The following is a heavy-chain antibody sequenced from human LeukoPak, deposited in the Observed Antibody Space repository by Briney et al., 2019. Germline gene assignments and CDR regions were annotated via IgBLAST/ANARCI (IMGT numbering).Heavy chain of an antibody. CDR2: IYSGGST. J-gene: IGHJ4*02. D-gene: IGHD6-13*01. CDR3: AREFMVAAADD. CDR1: GLTVSSNY. Sequence: GGSLRLSCAAPGLTVSSNYMSWVRQAPGEGVEWVSVIYSGGSTYYADSVKGRFTISRDNSKNTLYLQMNSLRAEDTAVYYCAREFMVAAADDWGQGTLVTVSS. V-gene: IGHV3-53*01.